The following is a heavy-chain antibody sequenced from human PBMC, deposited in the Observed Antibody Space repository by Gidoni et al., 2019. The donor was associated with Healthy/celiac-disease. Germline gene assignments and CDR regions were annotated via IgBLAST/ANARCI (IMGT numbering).Heavy chain of an antibody. Sequence: QLQLQESGPGLVKPSETLSLTCTVSGGSISSSSYYWGWIRQPPGKGLEWIGSIYYSGSTYYNPSLKSRVTISVDTSKNQFSLKLSSVTAADTAVYYCANSGYYSSSWYWFDPWGQGTLVTVSS. D-gene: IGHD6-13*01. CDR1: GGSISSSSYY. CDR3: ANSGYYSSSWYWFDP. V-gene: IGHV4-39*01. CDR2: IYYSGST. J-gene: IGHJ5*02.